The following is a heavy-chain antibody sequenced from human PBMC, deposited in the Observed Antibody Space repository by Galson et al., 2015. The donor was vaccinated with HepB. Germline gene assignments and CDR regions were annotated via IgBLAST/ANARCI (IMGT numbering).Heavy chain of an antibody. CDR1: GGTFSSYT. D-gene: IGHD3-9*01. CDR3: ARDAVRYFDWLPNNWFDP. J-gene: IGHJ5*02. Sequence: SVKVSCKASGGTFSSYTISWVRQAPGQGLEWMGRIIPILGIANYAQKFQGRVTITADKSTSTAYMELSSLRSEDTAVYYCARDAVRYFDWLPNNWFDPWGQGTLVTVSS. CDR2: IIPILGIA. V-gene: IGHV1-69*04.